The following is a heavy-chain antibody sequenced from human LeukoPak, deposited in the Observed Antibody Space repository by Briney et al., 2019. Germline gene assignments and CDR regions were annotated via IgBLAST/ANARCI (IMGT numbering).Heavy chain of an antibody. CDR1: GGSISSDGYS. CDR2: IYHSGGT. D-gene: IGHD2-2*01. Sequence: SETLSLTCAVSGGSISSDGYSWSWIRQPPGKGLEWIGYIYHSGGTYYNPSLKSRVAISLDRSKNQFSLKPSSVTAADTAVYYCARGGRSSASCPFDGWGQGTLVTVSS. CDR3: ARGGRSSASCPFDG. V-gene: IGHV4-30-2*01. J-gene: IGHJ4*02.